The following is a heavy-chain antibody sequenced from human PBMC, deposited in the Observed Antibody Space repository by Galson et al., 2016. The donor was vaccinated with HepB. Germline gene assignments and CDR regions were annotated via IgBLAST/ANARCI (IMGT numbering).Heavy chain of an antibody. J-gene: IGHJ4*02. Sequence: PALVKPTQTLTLTCTFSGFSLSISGVGVAWIRQPPGKALEWLALIYWDDDKRYSPSLKSRLTITKDTPKNQVVLTMTKMDPVDTATYYCAHISTAGEYYYDSSGYLRRPHFNYWGQGTLVTVSS. V-gene: IGHV2-5*02. D-gene: IGHD3-22*01. CDR2: IYWDDDK. CDR3: AHISTAGEYYYDSSGYLRRPHFNY. CDR1: GFSLSISGVG.